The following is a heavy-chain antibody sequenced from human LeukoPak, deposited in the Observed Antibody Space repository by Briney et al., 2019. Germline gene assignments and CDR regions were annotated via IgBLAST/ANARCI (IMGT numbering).Heavy chain of an antibody. CDR2: ITSNGDST. V-gene: IGHV3-64*04. CDR3: ARDYRLAAFDI. CDR1: GFIFSSYP. J-gene: IGHJ3*02. Sequence: PGGSLRLSCSTSGFIFSSYPMHWVRQPPGKGLEYVSGITSNGDSTSYADSVKGRFTISRDNAKNTLYLQMNSLRAEDTAVYYCARDYRLAAFDIWGQGTMVTVSS.